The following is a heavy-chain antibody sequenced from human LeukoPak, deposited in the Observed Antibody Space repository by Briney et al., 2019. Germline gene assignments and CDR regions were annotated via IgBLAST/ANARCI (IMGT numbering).Heavy chain of an antibody. V-gene: IGHV3-66*01. J-gene: IGHJ4*02. CDR2: IYNAAST. CDR1: GFDVTSKY. CDR3: ARGDGYYYGSGSYCDF. D-gene: IGHD3-10*01. Sequence: QPGGSLRLSCAASGFDVTSKYMTWVRQTPEKGLDWVSVIYNAASTLYAASVKGRFTISRDKSKNTLYLEMNSLRAEDTAVYYCARGDGYYYGSGSYCDFWGQGTLVTVSS.